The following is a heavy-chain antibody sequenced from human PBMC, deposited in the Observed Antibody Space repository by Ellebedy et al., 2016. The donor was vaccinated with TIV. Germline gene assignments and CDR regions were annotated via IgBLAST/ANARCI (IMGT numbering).Heavy chain of an antibody. J-gene: IGHJ6*02. CDR2: INHSGST. V-gene: IGHV4-34*01. Sequence: SETLSLXXAVYGGSFSGYYWSWIRQPPGKGLEWIGEINHSGSTNYNPSLKSRVTISVDTSKNQFSLKLSSVTAADTAVYYCARDPTDYGDYVEGYYYGMDVWGQGTTVTVSS. D-gene: IGHD4-17*01. CDR1: GGSFSGYY. CDR3: ARDPTDYGDYVEGYYYGMDV.